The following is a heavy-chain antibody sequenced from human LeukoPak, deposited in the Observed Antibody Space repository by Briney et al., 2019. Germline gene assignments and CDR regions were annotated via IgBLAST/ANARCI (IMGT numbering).Heavy chain of an antibody. J-gene: IGHJ6*02. D-gene: IGHD2-21*01. Sequence: SETLSLTCTVSGGSISSYYWSWIRQPAGKGLEWIGRIYTSGSTNYNPSLKSRVTMSVDTSKNQFSLSLSSVTAADTAVYYCARITFVVEGYGMDVWGQGTTVTVSS. CDR2: IYTSGST. CDR3: ARITFVVEGYGMDV. CDR1: GGSISSYY. V-gene: IGHV4-4*07.